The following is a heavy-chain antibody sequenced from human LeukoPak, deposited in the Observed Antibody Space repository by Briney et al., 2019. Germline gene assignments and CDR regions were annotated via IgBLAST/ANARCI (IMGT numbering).Heavy chain of an antibody. D-gene: IGHD3-3*01. CDR2: IYTSRST. V-gene: IGHV4-4*07. Sequence: KPSETLSLTCTVSGGSISSYYVSWIRQPAGKGLEWIGRIYTSRSTNYNPSLKSRVTISADKSKNQFSLKLSSVTAADTAVYYCAREPQPYYDFWSGRSCFDPCGQGSLVTVSS. CDR1: GGSISSYY. CDR3: AREPQPYYDFWSGRSCFDP. J-gene: IGHJ5*02.